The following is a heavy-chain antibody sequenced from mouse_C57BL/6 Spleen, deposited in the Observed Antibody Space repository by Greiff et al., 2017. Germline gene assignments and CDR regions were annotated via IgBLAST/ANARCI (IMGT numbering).Heavy chain of an antibody. CDR3: ASGDGSSYDYAMDY. J-gene: IGHJ4*01. D-gene: IGHD1-1*01. CDR2: IDPANGNT. V-gene: IGHV14-3*01. CDR1: GFNIKNTY. Sequence: VQLQQSVAELVRPGASVKLSCTASGFNIKNTYMHWVKQRPEQGLEWIGRIDPANGNTKYAPKFQGKAPITADTSSNTAYLQLSSLTSEDTAIDYCASGDGSSYDYAMDYWGQGTSVTVSS.